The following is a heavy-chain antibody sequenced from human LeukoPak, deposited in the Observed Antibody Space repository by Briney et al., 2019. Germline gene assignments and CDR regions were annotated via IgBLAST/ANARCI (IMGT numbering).Heavy chain of an antibody. CDR3: ATRDIVVVVAATHYYYGMDA. J-gene: IGHJ6*02. CDR1: GYTLTELS. CDR2: FDPEDGET. D-gene: IGHD2-15*01. Sequence: ASVKVSCKVSGYTLTELSMHWVRQAPGKGLEWMGGFDPEDGETIYAQKFQGRVTMTEDTSTDTAYMELSSLRSEDTAVYYCATRDIVVVVAATHYYYGMDAWGQGTTVTVSS. V-gene: IGHV1-24*01.